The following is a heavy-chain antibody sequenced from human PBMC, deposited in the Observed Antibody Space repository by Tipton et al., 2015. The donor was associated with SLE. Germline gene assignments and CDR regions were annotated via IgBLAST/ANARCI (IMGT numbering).Heavy chain of an antibody. Sequence: TLSLTCAVYGGSFSGYYWSWIRQPPGKGLEWIGEINHSGSTNYNPSLKSRVTISVDTSKNQFSLKLSSVTAADTAVYYCASGGAAAGTDYWGQGTLVTVSS. D-gene: IGHD6-13*01. CDR2: INHSGST. V-gene: IGHV4-34*01. CDR1: GGSFSGYY. J-gene: IGHJ4*02. CDR3: ASGGAAAGTDY.